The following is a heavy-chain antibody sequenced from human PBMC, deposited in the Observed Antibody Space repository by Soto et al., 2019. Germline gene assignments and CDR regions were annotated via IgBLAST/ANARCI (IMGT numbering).Heavy chain of an antibody. CDR2: IYPGDSDT. D-gene: IGHD1-1*01. CDR3: ARVQREKVFDYYFDY. CDR1: GYSFTSYW. J-gene: IGHJ4*02. V-gene: IGHV5-51*01. Sequence: GESLKISCQGSGYSFTSYWIGWVRQMPGKGLEWMGIIYPGDSDTRYSPSFQGQVTTSADKSISTAYLQWSSLKASDAAMYYCARVQREKVFDYYFDYWGQGTLVTVSS.